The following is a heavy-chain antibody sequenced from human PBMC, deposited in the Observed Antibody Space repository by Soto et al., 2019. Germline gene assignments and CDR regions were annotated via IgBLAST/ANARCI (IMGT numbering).Heavy chain of an antibody. CDR1: GGTSTNFA. J-gene: IGHJ6*02. CDR3: ATATISPVSATLYHYGMDV. CDR2: IMPVFHTT. V-gene: IGHV1-69*01. Sequence: QVQLVQSGAEVKKPGPSVKVSCQASGGTSTNFAFTWVRQAPGQGLEWLGGIMPVFHTTNTAQTFQDRITVTADDFTTTVYMEMTSLRYDDTAVYYCATATISPVSATLYHYGMDVWGQGTTVTVSS. D-gene: IGHD6-25*01.